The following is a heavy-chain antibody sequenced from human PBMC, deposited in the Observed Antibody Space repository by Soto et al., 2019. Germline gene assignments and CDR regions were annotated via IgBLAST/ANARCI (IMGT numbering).Heavy chain of an antibody. CDR1: GFTFSAYN. V-gene: IGHV3-21*01. J-gene: IGHJ4*02. Sequence: EVPLVESGGGLVKPAESLRLSCVGSGFTFSAYNINWVRQAPGKGLEWVSSISTRSQYIYQPVSMKGRVTISRDDAKNSVYLQMNGLRADDTAVYYCSTSPEVGVRGGFWGQGTLVTVSS. CDR3: STSPEVGVRGGF. CDR2: ISTRSQYI. D-gene: IGHD3-3*01.